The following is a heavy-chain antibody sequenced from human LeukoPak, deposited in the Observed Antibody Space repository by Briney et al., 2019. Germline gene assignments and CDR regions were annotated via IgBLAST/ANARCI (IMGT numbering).Heavy chain of an antibody. Sequence: GGSLRLSCAASGFTFDDYAMHWVRQAPGKGLEWVSRISGDGGSTYYADSVKGRFTISRDNSKNSLYLQMNSLRTEDTALYYCAKDLLGYDFWSGYTGIDYWGQGTLVTVSS. CDR1: GFTFDDYA. CDR2: ISGDGGST. V-gene: IGHV3-43*02. CDR3: AKDLLGYDFWSGYTGIDY. D-gene: IGHD3-3*01. J-gene: IGHJ4*02.